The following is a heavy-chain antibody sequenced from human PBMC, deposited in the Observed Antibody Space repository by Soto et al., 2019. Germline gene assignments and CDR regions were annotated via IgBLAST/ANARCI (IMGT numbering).Heavy chain of an antibody. V-gene: IGHV4-59*01. CDR3: ARGGAYYDILTGYYDY. CDR1: GGSISSYY. CDR2: IYYSGST. Sequence: SETLSLTCTVSGGSISSYYWSWIRQPPGKGLEWIGYIYYSGSTNYNPSLKSRVTISVDTSKNQFSLKLSSVTAADTAVYYCARGGAYYDILTGYYDYWGQGTLVTVSS. D-gene: IGHD3-9*01. J-gene: IGHJ4*02.